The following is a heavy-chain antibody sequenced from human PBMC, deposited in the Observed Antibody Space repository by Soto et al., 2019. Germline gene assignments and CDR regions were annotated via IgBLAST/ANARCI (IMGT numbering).Heavy chain of an antibody. V-gene: IGHV3-23*01. CDR3: GRLKTGYALYYFDY. D-gene: IGHD3-9*01. CDR2: ISGSGGAT. CDR1: GFIFTEYG. J-gene: IGHJ4*02. Sequence: GGSLRLSCAASGFIFTEYGMSWVRQAPGKGLEWVSGISGSGGATYYADSVQGRFTISKDFSKNTLFLQMSGLRAEDTAVYFCGRLKTGYALYYFDYWGQGSLVTVSS.